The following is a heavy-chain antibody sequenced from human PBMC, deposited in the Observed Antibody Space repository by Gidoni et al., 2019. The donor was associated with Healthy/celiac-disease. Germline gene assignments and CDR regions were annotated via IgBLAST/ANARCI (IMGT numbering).Heavy chain of an antibody. Sequence: QVQLQESGPGLVKPSQTLSLTCTVSGGSLSSGGYYWSWIRQHPGKGLEWIGYIYYSGSTYYNPSLKSRVTISVDTSKNQFSLKLSSVTAADTAVYYCARDHFGYGAPESYYYYYYGMDVWGQGTTVTVSS. CDR3: ARDHFGYGAPESYYYYYYGMDV. CDR2: IYYSGST. V-gene: IGHV4-31*03. J-gene: IGHJ6*02. CDR1: GGSLSSGGYY. D-gene: IGHD5-18*01.